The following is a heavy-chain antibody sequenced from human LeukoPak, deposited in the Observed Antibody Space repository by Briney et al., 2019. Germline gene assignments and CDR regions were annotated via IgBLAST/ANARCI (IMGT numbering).Heavy chain of an antibody. D-gene: IGHD3-3*02. CDR1: GFTFVDYG. CDR3: ARDRLGPSFSVSHFDL. CDR2: INYNGAIT. J-gene: IGHJ4*02. Sequence: GGSLRLSCATSGFTFVDYGLSWVRRAPGKGLEWLCAINYNGAITDYADSVKGRFTISRDNAKNSLYLRMDSLRDEDTALYYCARDRLGPSFSVSHFDLWGQGTLVTVSS. V-gene: IGHV3-20*04.